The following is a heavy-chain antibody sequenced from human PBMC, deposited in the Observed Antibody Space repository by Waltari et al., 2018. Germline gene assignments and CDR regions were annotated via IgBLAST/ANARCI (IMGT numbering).Heavy chain of an antibody. CDR1: GGSFSGYY. Sequence: QVQLQQWGAGLLKPSETLSLTCAVYGGSFSGYYWSWIRQPPGKGLEWIGEINHSGSTNNNPALKSRVTISVDTSKNQFSLKLSSVTAADTAVYYCARVESLELPTVIDNWFDPWGQGTLVTVSS. J-gene: IGHJ5*02. V-gene: IGHV4-34*01. CDR2: INHSGST. CDR3: ARVESLELPTVIDNWFDP. D-gene: IGHD1-7*01.